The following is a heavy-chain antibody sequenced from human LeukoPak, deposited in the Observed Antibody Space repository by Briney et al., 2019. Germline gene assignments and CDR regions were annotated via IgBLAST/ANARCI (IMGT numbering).Heavy chain of an antibody. V-gene: IGHV3-33*01. J-gene: IGHJ5*02. D-gene: IGHD1-14*01. CDR1: GFTFSSYG. CDR2: IWYDGSNK. CDR3: AREKLAGTDWFDP. Sequence: GRSLRLSCAAPGFTFSSYGMPWVRQAPGKGLEGVAVIWYDGSNKYYADSVKGRFTISRDNSKNTLYLQMNSLRAEDTAVYYGAREKLAGTDWFDPWGQGTLVTVSS.